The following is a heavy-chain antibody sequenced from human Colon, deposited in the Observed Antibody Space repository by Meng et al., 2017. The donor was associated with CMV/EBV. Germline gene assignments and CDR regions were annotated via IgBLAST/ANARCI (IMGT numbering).Heavy chain of an antibody. CDR1: GHSLTDYY. CDR2: VDPADGQT. Sequence: ISCRVSGHSLTDYYMYWVQQAPGKGLEFMGLVDPADGQTKYAEKFRGRVTITADTSADTIYMELRRLTSDDTAVYYCATDLNGLFDYWGQGTLVTVSS. D-gene: IGHD2-8*01. V-gene: IGHV1-69-2*01. CDR3: ATDLNGLFDY. J-gene: IGHJ4*02.